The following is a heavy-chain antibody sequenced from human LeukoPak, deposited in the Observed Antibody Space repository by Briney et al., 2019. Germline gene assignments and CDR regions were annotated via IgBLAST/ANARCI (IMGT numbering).Heavy chain of an antibody. J-gene: IGHJ4*02. Sequence: SETLSLTCAVYGGSFSGYYWSWIREPPGKGLEWIGEINHSGSTNYNPSLKSRVSISVDSSKNQFSLKVSSVTAADTAVYYCARGSDTAAGLYWGQGTLVTVSS. V-gene: IGHV4-34*01. CDR2: INHSGST. CDR1: GGSFSGYY. D-gene: IGHD6-13*01. CDR3: ARGSDTAAGLY.